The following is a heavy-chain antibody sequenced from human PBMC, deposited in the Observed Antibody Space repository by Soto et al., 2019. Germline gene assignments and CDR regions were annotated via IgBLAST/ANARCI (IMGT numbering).Heavy chain of an antibody. CDR3: TTESTQRFCDGGPCYTLQTKIHDS. J-gene: IGHJ4*02. CDR2: IKSIIDGGTT. D-gene: IGHD2-15*01. V-gene: IGHV3-15*01. CDR1: GFSFTNGW. Sequence: EVQLVESGGGLVKPGGSLRLSCAASGFSFTNGWMSWVRQAPGKGLEWVGRIKSIIDGGTTDFSAPVKGRFTISRDDSKDTLYLKTNSLKTEATAVYYCTTESTQRFCDGGPCYTLQTKIHDSWGQGTLVTVSS.